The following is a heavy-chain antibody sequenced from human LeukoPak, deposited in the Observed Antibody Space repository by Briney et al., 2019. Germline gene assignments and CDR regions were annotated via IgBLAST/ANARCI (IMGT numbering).Heavy chain of an antibody. D-gene: IGHD3-10*01. CDR1: GGSISSGGYY. V-gene: IGHV4-31*03. Sequence: SQTLSLTCTVSGGSISSGGYYWSWIRQHPGKGLEWIGYIYYSGSTYYNPSLKSRVTISVDTSKNQFSLKLSSVTAADTAVYYCAGIKWFGELLVKSRAFDYWGQGTLVTVSS. J-gene: IGHJ4*02. CDR3: AGIKWFGELLVKSRAFDY. CDR2: IYYSGST.